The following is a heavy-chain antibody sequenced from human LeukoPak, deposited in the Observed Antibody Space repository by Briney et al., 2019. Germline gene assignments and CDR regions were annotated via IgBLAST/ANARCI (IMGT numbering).Heavy chain of an antibody. D-gene: IGHD3-10*01. CDR1: GYRFTTYW. CDR2: IYPGDSDT. V-gene: IGHV5-51*01. J-gene: IGHJ6*03. CDR3: ARLVYGSGSYYNAPDYFYYYMDV. Sequence: RGESLKISCKASGYRFTTYWIGWVRQMPGRGVEWMGIIYPGDSDTRYSPSFQGQVTISVDKSISTAYLQWSSLRASDTAMYYCARLVYGSGSYYNAPDYFYYYMDVGGKETTVTVSS.